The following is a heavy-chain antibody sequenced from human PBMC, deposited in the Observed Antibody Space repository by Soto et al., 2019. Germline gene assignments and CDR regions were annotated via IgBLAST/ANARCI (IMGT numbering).Heavy chain of an antibody. D-gene: IGHD6-19*01. J-gene: IGHJ3*02. CDR2: IIPIFGTA. CDR3: ACTTRLVAQWLVRGAFDI. V-gene: IGHV1-69*06. CDR1: GGTFSSYA. Sequence: QVQLVQSGAEVKKTGSSVKVSCKASGGTFSSYAISWVRQAPGQGLEWMGGIIPIFGTANYAQKFQGRVTITPDKSTSTAYMELRSLRSEDTDLYYCACTTRLVAQWLVRGAFDIWGQGTMVTVSS.